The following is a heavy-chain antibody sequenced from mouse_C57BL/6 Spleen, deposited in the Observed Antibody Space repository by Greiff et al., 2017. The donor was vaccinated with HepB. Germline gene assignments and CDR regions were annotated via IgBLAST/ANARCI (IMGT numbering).Heavy chain of an antibody. CDR3: ARGSSYDFDY. CDR1: GYTFTSYW. J-gene: IGHJ2*01. V-gene: IGHV1-64*01. D-gene: IGHD1-1*01. CDR2: IHPNSGST. Sequence: QVQLQQPGAELVKPGASVKLSCTASGYTFTSYWMHWVRQRPGQGLEWIGMIHPNSGSTNYNEKFTSKATLTVNKSSSTAYMQLSSLTSEDSAVYYCARGSSYDFDYWGQGTTLTVSS.